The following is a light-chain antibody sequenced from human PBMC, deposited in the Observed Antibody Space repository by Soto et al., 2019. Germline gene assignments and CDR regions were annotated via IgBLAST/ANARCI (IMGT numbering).Light chain of an antibody. CDR3: PQSYCSTWP. J-gene: IGKJ1*01. CDR1: QSIGNY. Sequence: DIQITQSPSAMSASVGDRGTITCLAGQSIGNYLNWYQQKPGKAPKLLIYATYSLQSGVPSRFSGSGSGTEFTLTISSLQREDFAIYYCPQSYCSTWPFGQGANVDI. CDR2: ATY. V-gene: IGKV1-39*01.